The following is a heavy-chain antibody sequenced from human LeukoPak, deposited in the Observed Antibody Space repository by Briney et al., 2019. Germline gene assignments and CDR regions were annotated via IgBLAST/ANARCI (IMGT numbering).Heavy chain of an antibody. CDR2: ISPYNGDT. Sequence: GSVKVSCKASGYSLTSYGISWVRQAPRQGLEWVGWISPYNGDTNYAQKLQGRVTMTTDTSTSTAYMDLRSLRSDDTAVYYCARDLYYYDSGASFDDTFDIWGQGTTVTVSS. CDR3: ARDLYYYDSGASFDDTFDI. J-gene: IGHJ3*02. V-gene: IGHV1-18*01. D-gene: IGHD3-22*01. CDR1: GYSLTSYG.